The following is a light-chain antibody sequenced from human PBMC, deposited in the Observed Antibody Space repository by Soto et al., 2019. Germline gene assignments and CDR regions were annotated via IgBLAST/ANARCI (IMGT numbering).Light chain of an antibody. CDR2: GAS. V-gene: IGKV3-15*01. Sequence: EIVLTQTPGTLSLSPGERATLSCRASQSVSSNYLAWYQQKPGQAPRLLIYGASTRATGIPARFSGSASGTEFTLTISRLQSEDFAVYYCQQYNNWPTFGQGSMVDVK. J-gene: IGKJ1*01. CDR1: QSVSSN. CDR3: QQYNNWPT.